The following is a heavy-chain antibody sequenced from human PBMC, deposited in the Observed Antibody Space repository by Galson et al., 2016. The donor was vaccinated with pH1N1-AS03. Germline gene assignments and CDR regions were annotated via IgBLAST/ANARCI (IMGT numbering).Heavy chain of an antibody. CDR1: GFTFSDSG. Sequence: SLRLSCAASGFTFSDSGMHWVRQPPGKGLEWVAVISKDARGKFYADSVKGRFTISRDNSNNTVYLHMNSLRTEDTAAYYFAKMLRGITTVGFESWGQGILVIVSS. CDR2: ISKDARGK. V-gene: IGHV3-30*18. J-gene: IGHJ5*01. CDR3: AKMLRGITTVGFES. D-gene: IGHD3-10*01.